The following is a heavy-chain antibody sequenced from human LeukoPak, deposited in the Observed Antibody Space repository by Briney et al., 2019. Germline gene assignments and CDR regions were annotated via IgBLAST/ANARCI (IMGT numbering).Heavy chain of an antibody. CDR3: ARDPYGDYVFDY. V-gene: IGHV3-23*01. Sequence: QPGGSLRLSCAASGFTFSSYAMSWVRQAPGKGLEWVSGISVSGVSTYYADSVKGRFTISRDNSKNTLYLQMYSLRAEDTALYYCARDPYGDYVFDYWGQGTLVTVSS. CDR2: ISVSGVST. J-gene: IGHJ4*02. D-gene: IGHD4-17*01. CDR1: GFTFSSYA.